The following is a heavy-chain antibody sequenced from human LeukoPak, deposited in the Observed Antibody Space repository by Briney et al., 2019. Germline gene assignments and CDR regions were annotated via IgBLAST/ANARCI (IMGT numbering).Heavy chain of an antibody. CDR2: IYYSGRT. D-gene: IGHD2-2*01. Sequence: PSETLSLTCSVSGDSVSRSDSYWDWIRQPPGKGLEWIGTIYYSGRTYYSPSLKGRVTMSVDPSNNQFSLSLRSVTAADTAVYYCARRGPLSADAFDIWGQGTMVTVSS. V-gene: IGHV4-39*01. J-gene: IGHJ3*02. CDR3: ARRGPLSADAFDI. CDR1: GDSVSRSDSY.